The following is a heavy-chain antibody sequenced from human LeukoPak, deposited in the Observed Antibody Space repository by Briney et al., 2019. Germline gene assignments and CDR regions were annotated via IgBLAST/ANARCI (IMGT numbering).Heavy chain of an antibody. CDR2: IYYSGST. Sequence: SETLSLTCTVSGGPISSYYWSWIRQPPGKGLEWIGYIYYSGSTNYNPSLRSRVTISVDTSKNQFSLKLSSVTAADTAVYYCAKDRRTLGVLTSNHLDYWGQGTLVTVSS. V-gene: IGHV4-59*01. CDR1: GGPISSYY. D-gene: IGHD1-14*01. CDR3: AKDRRTLGVLTSNHLDY. J-gene: IGHJ4*02.